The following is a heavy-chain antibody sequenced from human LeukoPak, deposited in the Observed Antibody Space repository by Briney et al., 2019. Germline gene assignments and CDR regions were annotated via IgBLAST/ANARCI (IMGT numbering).Heavy chain of an antibody. Sequence: GGSLRLSCAASGFTFSSYTMSWVRQAPGKGLEWVSAISISGSKTYYADSVKGRFTISRDNSKNTLYLQMNSLRAEDTAVYYCADEIRPNDYWGQGTQVTVSS. CDR3: ADEIRPNDY. CDR2: ISISGSKT. CDR1: GFTFSSYT. D-gene: IGHD4-17*01. V-gene: IGHV3-23*01. J-gene: IGHJ4*02.